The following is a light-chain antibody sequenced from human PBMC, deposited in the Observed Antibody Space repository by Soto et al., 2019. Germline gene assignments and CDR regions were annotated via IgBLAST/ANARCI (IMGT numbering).Light chain of an antibody. V-gene: IGKV3-11*01. CDR1: QSVSSY. CDR2: DTS. J-gene: IGKJ1*01. Sequence: EIVMTQSPTILSVSPGEIATLSCRASQSVSSYLAWYQHKPGQTPRLLIYDTSTRASGVPARFSGSGSGTDFTLTISSLGPEDFAVYYCQQRSNWPWTFGQGTKVDIK. CDR3: QQRSNWPWT.